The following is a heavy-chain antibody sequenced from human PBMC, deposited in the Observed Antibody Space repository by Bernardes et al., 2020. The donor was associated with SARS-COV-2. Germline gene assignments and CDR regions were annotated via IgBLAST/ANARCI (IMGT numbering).Heavy chain of an antibody. V-gene: IGHV3-21*06. CDR2: ISTSSSYI. D-gene: IGHD4-4*01. Sequence: GGSLRLSCAASGFTFSSYTMNWVRQAPGKGLEWISSISTSSSYISYSDSVRGRFTISRDNAKNSVSLQMNSLRAEDTAVYYCARVDFSNLYYFDYWCQGTPVNVSS. CDR3: ARVDFSNLYYFDY. CDR1: GFTFSSYT. J-gene: IGHJ4*02.